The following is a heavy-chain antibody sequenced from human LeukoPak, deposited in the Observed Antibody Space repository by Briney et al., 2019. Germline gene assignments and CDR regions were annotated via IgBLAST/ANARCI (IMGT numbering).Heavy chain of an antibody. V-gene: IGHV3-21*01. D-gene: IGHD1-26*01. J-gene: IGHJ4*02. CDR2: ISSSTTYI. CDR3: ARSGIVGATPPYYLDY. CDR1: GFTFSNYG. Sequence: GGSLRLSCAASGFTFSNYGMSWVRQAPGKGLEWVSSISSSTTYIYYADSVKGRFTISRDNTKNSLYLQMNSLRAEDTAVYYCARSGIVGATPPYYLDYWGQGTLVTVSS.